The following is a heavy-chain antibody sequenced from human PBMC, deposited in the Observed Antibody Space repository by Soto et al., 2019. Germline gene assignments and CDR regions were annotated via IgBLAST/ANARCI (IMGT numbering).Heavy chain of an antibody. CDR1: GGSISSYY. CDR2: IYTSGST. J-gene: IGHJ4*02. D-gene: IGHD3-22*01. Sequence: QVQLQESGPGLVKPSETLSLTCTVSGGSISSYYWSWIRQPAGKGLEWIGRIYTSGSTNYNPSLKSRVTMSVDTYKNQFSLMLSYVTAADTAVYYCARGNYDSSGYYQYYVDYWGQGTLVTVS. CDR3: ARGNYDSSGYYQYYVDY. V-gene: IGHV4-4*07.